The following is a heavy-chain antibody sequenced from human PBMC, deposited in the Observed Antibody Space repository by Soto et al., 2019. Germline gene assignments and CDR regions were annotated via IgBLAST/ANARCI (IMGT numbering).Heavy chain of an antibody. Sequence: EVQLVESGGGLVQPGGSLRLSCAASGFTFSSYSMNWVRQAPGKGLEWVSYISSSSSTIYYADSVKGRFTISRDTAKNSLYLQMNSLRDAHTAVYFCAREERFIVVVTADLLDAFDIWGQGTMVTVSS. V-gene: IGHV3-48*02. J-gene: IGHJ3*02. CDR2: ISSSSSTI. D-gene: IGHD2-21*02. CDR3: AREERFIVVVTADLLDAFDI. CDR1: GFTFSSYS.